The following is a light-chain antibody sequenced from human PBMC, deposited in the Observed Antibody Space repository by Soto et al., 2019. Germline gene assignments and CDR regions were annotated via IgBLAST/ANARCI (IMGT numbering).Light chain of an antibody. V-gene: IGLV2-14*03. CDR3: SSYTSSNTDV. CDR1: SSDVGGYNY. Sequence: QSALTQPASVSGSPGQSITISCTGTSSDVGGYNYVSWYQQHPGKAPKLMIYDLTNRPSGVSNRFSGSKSGNTASLTISGLQADDEADYYCSSYTSSNTDVFGTGTKLTVL. CDR2: DLT. J-gene: IGLJ1*01.